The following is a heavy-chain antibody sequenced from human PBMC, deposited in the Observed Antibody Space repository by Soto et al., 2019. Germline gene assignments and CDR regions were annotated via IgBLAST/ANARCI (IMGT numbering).Heavy chain of an antibody. J-gene: IGHJ2*01. Sequence: SETLSLTCAVYGGSFSGYWWTWIRQPPGKGLEWIGEINHVGSTNYNPSLKSRVTISVDTSKNQFSLKLSSVTAADTAVYYCASKIRYCSGGSCLLKVGWYFDLWGRGTLVTVSS. CDR2: INHVGST. D-gene: IGHD2-15*01. CDR1: GGSFSGYW. CDR3: ASKIRYCSGGSCLLKVGWYFDL. V-gene: IGHV4-34*01.